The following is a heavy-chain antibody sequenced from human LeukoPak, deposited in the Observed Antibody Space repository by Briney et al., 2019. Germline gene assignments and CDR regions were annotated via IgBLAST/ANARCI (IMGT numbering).Heavy chain of an antibody. CDR2: INSDGSST. J-gene: IGHJ4*02. D-gene: IGHD2-2*03. CDR1: GFTFSNYW. V-gene: IGHV3-74*01. CDR3: ARHGSTDYFDY. Sequence: GGSLRLSCAASGFTFSNYWMHWVRQAPGKGLVWVSRINSDGSSTSYADSVKGRFTISRDNAKNTLYLQMNSLRAEDTAVYYCARHGSTDYFDYWGQGTLVTVSS.